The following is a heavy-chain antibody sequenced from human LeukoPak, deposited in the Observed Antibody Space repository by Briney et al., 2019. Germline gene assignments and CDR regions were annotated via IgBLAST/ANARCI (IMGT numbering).Heavy chain of an antibody. V-gene: IGHV1-2*04. CDR2: INPNSGGT. D-gene: IGHD5-18*01. CDR1: RYTFIGYY. J-gene: IGHJ4*02. Sequence: ASVKVSCKASRYTFIGYYMHWVRQAPGQGLEWMGWINPNSGGTNYAQKFQGWVTMTRGTSISTAYMELSRLRSDDTAVYYCARGSYGPYYFDYWGQGTLVTVSS. CDR3: ARGSYGPYYFDY.